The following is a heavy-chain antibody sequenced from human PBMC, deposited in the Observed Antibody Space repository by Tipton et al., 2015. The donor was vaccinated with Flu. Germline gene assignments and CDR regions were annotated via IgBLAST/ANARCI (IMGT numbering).Heavy chain of an antibody. J-gene: IGHJ4*02. CDR1: GGSLTSYY. CDR3: ARIYYYGSGDYYLDS. V-gene: IGHV4-59*08. Sequence: TLSLTCTVSGGSLTSYYWSWIRQPPGKGLEWIGYIFYSGDTNYNPSLKSRVTISADTSKNKFSLELRSVTAADTAVYYCARIYYYGSGDYYLDSWGQGTLVTVSS. CDR2: IFYSGDT. D-gene: IGHD3-10*01.